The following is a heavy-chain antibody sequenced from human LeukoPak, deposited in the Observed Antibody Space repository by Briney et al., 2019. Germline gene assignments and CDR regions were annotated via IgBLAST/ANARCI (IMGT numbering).Heavy chain of an antibody. V-gene: IGHV3-9*01. CDR3: ARCSSWYGKDWFDP. D-gene: IGHD6-13*01. J-gene: IGHJ5*02. CDR2: ISWNSGSI. CDR1: GFTFDDYA. Sequence: GRSLRLSCAASGFTFDDYAMHWVRQAPGKGLEWVSGISWNSGSIGYADSVKGRFTISRDNAKNSLYLQMNSLRADDTAVYYCARCSSWYGKDWFDPWGQGTLVTVSS.